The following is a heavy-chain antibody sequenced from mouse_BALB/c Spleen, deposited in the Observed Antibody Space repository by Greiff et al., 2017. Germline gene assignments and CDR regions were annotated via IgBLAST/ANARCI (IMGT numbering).Heavy chain of an antibody. CDR1: GFTFSSYA. V-gene: IGHV5-9-4*01. CDR2: ISSGGSYT. CDR3: ARADYGYAMDY. Sequence: EVKVVESGGGLVKPGGSLKLSCAASGFTFSSYAMSWVRQSPEKRLEWVAEISSGGSYTYYPDTVTGRFTISRDNAKNTLYLEMSSLRSEDTAMYYCARADYGYAMDYWGQGTSVTVSS. J-gene: IGHJ4*01. D-gene: IGHD2-4*01.